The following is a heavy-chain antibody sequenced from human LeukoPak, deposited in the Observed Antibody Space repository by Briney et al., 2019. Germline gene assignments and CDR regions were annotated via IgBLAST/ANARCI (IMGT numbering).Heavy chain of an antibody. Sequence: GGSLRLSCAASGFTFSSYAMHGVRQAPGKGLEWVAVISYDGSNKYYADSVKGRFTISRDNSKNTLYLQMNSLRAEDTAVYYCARDLIVGATQFDYWGQGTLVTVSS. CDR1: GFTFSSYA. CDR2: ISYDGSNK. CDR3: ARDLIVGATQFDY. V-gene: IGHV3-30-3*01. J-gene: IGHJ4*02. D-gene: IGHD1-26*01.